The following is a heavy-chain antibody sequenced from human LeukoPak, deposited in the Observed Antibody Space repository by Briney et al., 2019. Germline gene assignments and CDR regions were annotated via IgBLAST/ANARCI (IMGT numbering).Heavy chain of an antibody. J-gene: IGHJ4*02. CDR3: AKAHYDFWSGYFDY. CDR1: GFTFSSHA. CDR2: ISGSGGST. Sequence: GGSLRLSCAASGFTFSSHAMSWVRQAPGKGLEWVSAISGSGGSTYYADSVKGRFTISRDNSKNTLYLQMNSLRAEDTAVYYCAKAHYDFWSGYFDYWGQGTLVTVSS. D-gene: IGHD3-3*01. V-gene: IGHV3-23*01.